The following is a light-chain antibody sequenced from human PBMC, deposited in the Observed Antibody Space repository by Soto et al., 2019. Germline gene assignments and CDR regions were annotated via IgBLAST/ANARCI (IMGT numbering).Light chain of an antibody. CDR2: GAS. V-gene: IGKV3-20*01. J-gene: IGKJ4*01. CDR1: QSLSSSY. CDR3: QHFGRSLT. Sequence: EIAVTQSAGTQSSSPRERATLSCRASQSLSSSYLAWYQQKPGQAPRLLIYGASSRATAIPDRFSGSGSGTDFTLTINRLEPEDFAVYYCQHFGRSLTLGGGTKVDI.